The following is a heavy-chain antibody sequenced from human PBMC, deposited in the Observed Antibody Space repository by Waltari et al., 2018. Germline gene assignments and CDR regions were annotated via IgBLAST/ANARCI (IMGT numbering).Heavy chain of an antibody. J-gene: IGHJ4*02. CDR1: GFTFSSYG. CDR3: AKDPLSMVQGVIDY. V-gene: IGHV3-30*02. CDR2: IRYDGSNK. D-gene: IGHD3-10*01. Sequence: QVQLVESGGGVVQPGGSLRLSCAASGFTFSSYGMHWVRQAPGKGLEWVAFIRYDGSNKYYADSVKGRFTISRDNSKNTLYLQMNSLRAEDTAVYYCAKDPLSMVQGVIDYWGQGTLVTVSS.